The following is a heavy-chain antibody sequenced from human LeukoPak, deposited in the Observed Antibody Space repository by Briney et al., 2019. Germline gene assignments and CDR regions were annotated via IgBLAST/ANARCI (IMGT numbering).Heavy chain of an antibody. V-gene: IGHV4-34*01. CDR3: ARGPKYYDFWSGYYSGYFQH. CDR2: INHSGST. CDR1: GGSFSGYY. J-gene: IGHJ1*01. D-gene: IGHD3-3*01. Sequence: SETLSLTCAVYGGSFSGYYWSWIRQPPWKGLEWIGEINHSGSTNYNPSLKSRVTISVDTSKNQFSLKLSSVTAADTAVYYCARGPKYYDFWSGYYSGYFQHWGQGTLVTVSS.